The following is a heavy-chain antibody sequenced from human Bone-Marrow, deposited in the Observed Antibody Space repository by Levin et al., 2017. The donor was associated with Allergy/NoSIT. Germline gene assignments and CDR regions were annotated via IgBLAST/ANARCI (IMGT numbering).Heavy chain of an antibody. Sequence: GGSLRLSCVASGFTFSSFPMSWVRQAPGKGLEWVSTVGGTGRSTYYADSVKGRFAISRDNSRVTLYLQMNSLRAEDTAVYFCAKAAGDSYDSSAYSDYWGQGTLVTVSS. CDR3: AKAAGDSYDSSAYSDY. D-gene: IGHD3-22*01. J-gene: IGHJ4*02. CDR1: GFTFSSFP. CDR2: VGGTGRST. V-gene: IGHV3-23*01.